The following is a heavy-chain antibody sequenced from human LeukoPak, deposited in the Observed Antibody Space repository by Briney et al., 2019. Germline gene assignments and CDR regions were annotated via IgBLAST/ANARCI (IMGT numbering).Heavy chain of an antibody. CDR1: GFTFSSYS. J-gene: IGHJ4*02. Sequence: GGSLRLSCAASGFTFSSYSMNWVRQAPGKGLEWVSSISSSSSFIYYADSVKGRFTISRDNAKNSLYLQMNSLRAEDTAVYYCAKDKTIVGEWEQSADYFDYWGQGTLVTVSS. V-gene: IGHV3-21*01. CDR2: ISSSSSFI. D-gene: IGHD1-26*01. CDR3: AKDKTIVGEWEQSADYFDY.